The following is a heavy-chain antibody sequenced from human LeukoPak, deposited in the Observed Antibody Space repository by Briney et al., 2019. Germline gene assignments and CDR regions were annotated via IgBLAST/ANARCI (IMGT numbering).Heavy chain of an antibody. Sequence: ASVKVSCKASGYTFTGYYMHWVRQAPGQGLEWMGWINPNSGGTNYAQKFQGRVTMTRDTSISTAYMELSRLRSDDTAVYYCARVLRYFDWLSPGGLGYWGQGTLVTVSS. V-gene: IGHV1-2*02. CDR1: GYTFTGYY. CDR3: ARVLRYFDWLSPGGLGY. D-gene: IGHD3-9*01. CDR2: INPNSGGT. J-gene: IGHJ4*02.